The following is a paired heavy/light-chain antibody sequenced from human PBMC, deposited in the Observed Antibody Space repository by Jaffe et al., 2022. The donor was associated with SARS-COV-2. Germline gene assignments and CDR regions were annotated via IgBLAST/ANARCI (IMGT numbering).Light chain of an antibody. Sequence: DIQMTQSPSSLSASVGDRVTITCRASQSISSYLNWYQQKPGKAPKLLIYAASSLPSGVPSRFSGSGSGTDFTLTISSLQPEDFATYYCQQSYSTLLYTFGQGTKLEIK. CDR3: QQSYSTLLYT. CDR2: AAS. V-gene: IGKV1-39*01. CDR1: QSISSY. J-gene: IGKJ2*01.
Heavy chain of an antibody. D-gene: IGHD3-10*02. CDR3: ARHPLGNVREVIRNWFDP. J-gene: IGHJ5*02. CDR1: GGSISSSTYY. Sequence: QLQLQESGPGLVKPSETLSLTCTVSGGSISSSTYYWGWIRQPPGKGLEWIGSIYYTGNTYYNPSLKSRVTMSVDTSKNQFSLKLSSVTAADTAVYYCARHPLGNVREVIRNWFDPWGQGSLVTVSS. CDR2: IYYTGNT. V-gene: IGHV4-39*01.